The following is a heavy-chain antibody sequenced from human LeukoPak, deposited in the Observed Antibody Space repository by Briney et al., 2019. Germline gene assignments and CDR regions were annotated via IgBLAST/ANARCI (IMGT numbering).Heavy chain of an antibody. CDR3: ARDRLSLYGDYYYGMDV. CDR2: IYSGDST. CDR1: GFTFSSYA. D-gene: IGHD4-17*01. Sequence: GRSLRLSCAASGFTFSSYAMHWVRQAPGKGLEWVSVIYSGDSTYYADSVKGRFTISRDNSKNTLYLQMNSLRAEDTAAYYCARDRLSLYGDYYYGMDVWGQGTTVTVSS. V-gene: IGHV3-NL1*01. J-gene: IGHJ6*02.